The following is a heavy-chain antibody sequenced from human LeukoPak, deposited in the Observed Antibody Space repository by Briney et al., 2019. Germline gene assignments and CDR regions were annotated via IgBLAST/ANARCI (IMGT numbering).Heavy chain of an antibody. V-gene: IGHV4-38-2*02. D-gene: IGHD3-22*01. CDR1: GYSISSGYY. CDR2: ISHSGST. J-gene: IGHJ4*02. CDR3: ARHPDSSGYYIGY. Sequence: SETLSLTCTVSGYSISSGYYWGWIRQPPGKGLEWIGSISHSGSTFYNPSLKSRVTIPVDTSKNQFSLKLSSVTAADTAVYYCARHPDSSGYYIGYGGQGTLVTVSS.